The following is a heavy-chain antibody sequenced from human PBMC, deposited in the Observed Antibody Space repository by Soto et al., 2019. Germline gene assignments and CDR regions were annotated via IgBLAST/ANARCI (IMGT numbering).Heavy chain of an antibody. CDR3: AREKSDLELFNWLDP. CDR2: IDPRDSYT. D-gene: IGHD1-7*01. CDR1: GCSFTSYW. V-gene: IGHV5-10-1*01. Sequence: GESLKICCEASGCSFTSYWISWVRQMPGKGLEWMGAIDPRDSYTKYSPSFQGHVTISVDKSISTAYLQWNSLKASDTAIYYCAREKSDLELFNWLDPWGQGTLVTVS. J-gene: IGHJ5*02.